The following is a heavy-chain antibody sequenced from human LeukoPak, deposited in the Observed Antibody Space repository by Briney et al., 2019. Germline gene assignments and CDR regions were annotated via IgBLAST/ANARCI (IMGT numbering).Heavy chain of an antibody. CDR2: ISSSSSYI. CDR1: GFTFSSYS. V-gene: IGHV3-21*01. Sequence: GSLRLSCAASGFTFSSYSMNWVRQAPGKGLEWVSSISSSSSYIYYADSVKGRFTISRDNAKNSLCLQMNSLRAEDTAVYYCARDSDSSSSPFDYWGQGTLVTVSS. CDR3: ARDSDSSSSPFDY. J-gene: IGHJ4*02. D-gene: IGHD6-6*01.